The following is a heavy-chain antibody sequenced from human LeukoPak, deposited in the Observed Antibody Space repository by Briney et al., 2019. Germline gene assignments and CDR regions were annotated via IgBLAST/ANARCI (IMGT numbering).Heavy chain of an antibody. J-gene: IGHJ4*02. CDR3: VRDLGGRSGH. D-gene: IGHD1-26*01. CDR2: INEDGSTT. CDR1: GFTFSSNW. V-gene: IGHV3-74*01. Sequence: GGSLRLSCAASGFTFSSNWMHWVREAPGEGVVWVSRINEDGSTTNYADSVKGRSTIFRDNAKNTLYLQMNSLRAEDTAVYYCVRDLGGRSGHWGQGTLVTVSS.